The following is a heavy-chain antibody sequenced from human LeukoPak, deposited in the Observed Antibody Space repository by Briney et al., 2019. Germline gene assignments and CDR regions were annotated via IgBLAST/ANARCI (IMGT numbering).Heavy chain of an antibody. D-gene: IGHD6-19*01. J-gene: IGHJ6*03. CDR3: AKNPWLVLRYYYYYMDV. CDR1: GFTFSSYW. Sequence: GGSLRLSCAASGFTFSSYWMSWVRQAPGKGLEWVSAISGSGGSTYYADSVKGRFTISRDNSKNTLYLQMNSLRAEDTAVYYCAKNPWLVLRYYYYYMDVWGKGTTVTVSS. CDR2: ISGSGGST. V-gene: IGHV3-23*01.